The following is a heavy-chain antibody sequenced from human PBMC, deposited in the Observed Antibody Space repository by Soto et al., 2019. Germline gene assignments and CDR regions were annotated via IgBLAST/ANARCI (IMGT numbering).Heavy chain of an antibody. CDR2: IDSSGRYI. J-gene: IGHJ3*02. CDR3: AKGMYYYDSSLTPDAFDI. Sequence: GSLRLSCVASRLSFSSSTMNWVRQAPGKGLEWVSSIDSSGRYIYYADSLQGRFTISRDNAKNSLYLQMNSLRAEDTALYYCAKGMYYYDSSLTPDAFDIWGQGTMVTVSS. CDR1: RLSFSSST. V-gene: IGHV3-21*04. D-gene: IGHD3-22*01.